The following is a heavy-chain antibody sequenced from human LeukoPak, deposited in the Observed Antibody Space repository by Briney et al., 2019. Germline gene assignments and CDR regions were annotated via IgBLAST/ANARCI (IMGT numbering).Heavy chain of an antibody. D-gene: IGHD6-13*01. CDR1: GFSFSGHW. J-gene: IGHJ4*02. CDR2: ISPTGSTT. Sequence: GGSLRLSCAASGFSFSGHWMHWARQLPGKGLVWVSRISPTGSTTSYADSVKGRFTVSRDNAKNTLYPQVNNPRAEDTAVYYCARGPSSNWSGLDFWGQGTLLTVSS. V-gene: IGHV3-74*01. CDR3: ARGPSSNWSGLDF.